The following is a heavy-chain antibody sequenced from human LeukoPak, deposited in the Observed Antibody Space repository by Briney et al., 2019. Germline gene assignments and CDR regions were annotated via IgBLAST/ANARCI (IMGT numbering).Heavy chain of an antibody. CDR1: GFTFSSYE. V-gene: IGHV3-21*01. Sequence: GGSLRLSCAASGFTFSSYEMNWVRQAPGKGLEWVSSISSSSSYIYYADSVKGRFTISRDNAKNSLYLQMNSLRAEDTAVYYCARASFGIVGATGFDYWGQGTLVTVSS. D-gene: IGHD1-26*01. CDR2: ISSSSSYI. J-gene: IGHJ4*02. CDR3: ARASFGIVGATGFDY.